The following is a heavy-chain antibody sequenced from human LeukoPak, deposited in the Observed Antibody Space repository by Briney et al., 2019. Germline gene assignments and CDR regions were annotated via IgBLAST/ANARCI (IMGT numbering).Heavy chain of an antibody. CDR1: GFTFSSYA. CDR2: ISVSGGNT. Sequence: GGSLRLSCAASGFTFSSYAMSWVRQVPGKGLEWVSAISVSGGNTKYADSEKGQFTISRDNSKSTLYLQMNSLRAEDTAVYYCARVAAMVTGWFDPWGQGTLVTVSS. CDR3: ARVAAMVTGWFDP. D-gene: IGHD5-18*01. V-gene: IGHV3-23*01. J-gene: IGHJ5*02.